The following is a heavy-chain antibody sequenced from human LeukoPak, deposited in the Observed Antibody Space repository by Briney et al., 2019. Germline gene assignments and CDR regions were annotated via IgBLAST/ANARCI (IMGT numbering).Heavy chain of an antibody. D-gene: IGHD3-10*01. CDR1: GGSFSGYY. J-gene: IGHJ6*03. Sequence: SETLSLTCAVYGGSFSGYYWSWIRQPPGKGLEWIGEINHSGSTNYNPSLKSRVTISVDTSKNQFSLKLSSVTAADTAVYYCARRERITMVRGAHYYYYYYMDVWGKGTTVTVS. CDR3: ARRERITMVRGAHYYYYYYMDV. V-gene: IGHV4-34*01. CDR2: INHSGST.